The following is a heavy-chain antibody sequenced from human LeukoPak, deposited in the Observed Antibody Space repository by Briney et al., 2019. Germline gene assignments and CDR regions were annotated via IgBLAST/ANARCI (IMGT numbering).Heavy chain of an antibody. D-gene: IGHD3-22*01. J-gene: IGHJ4*02. CDR1: GFTFSSYA. CDR2: ISGSGGNT. CDR3: ARGPYDSSGYFSN. V-gene: IGHV3-23*01. Sequence: GGSLRLSCAASGFTFSSYAMSWVRQAPGKGLEWVSVISGSGGNTYYADSVKGRFTISRDNAKNSLYLQMNSLRAEDTAVYYCARGPYDSSGYFSNWGQGTLVTVSS.